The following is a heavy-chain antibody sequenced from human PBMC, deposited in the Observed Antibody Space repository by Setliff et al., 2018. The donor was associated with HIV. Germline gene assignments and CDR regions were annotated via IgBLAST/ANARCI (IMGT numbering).Heavy chain of an antibody. D-gene: IGHD6-13*01. Sequence: GESLKISCQGSGYVFTSHWIGWVRQQAGKGLEWMGIIYPGDSDARYGPSFQGQVTLSADKSISTAYLQWSSLKASDTAMYYCARHLIPGDPRYSSSWYYWGQGTLVTVSS. CDR3: ARHLIPGDPRYSSSWYY. CDR1: GYVFTSHW. V-gene: IGHV5-51*01. CDR2: IYPGDSDA. J-gene: IGHJ4*02.